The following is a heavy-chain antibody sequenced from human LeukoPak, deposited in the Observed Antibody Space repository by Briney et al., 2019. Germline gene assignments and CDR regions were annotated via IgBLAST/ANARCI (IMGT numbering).Heavy chain of an antibody. CDR3: VRSAFLITEFYFDY. CDR2: INTDGSTT. CDR1: GFTFSRYW. D-gene: IGHD3-16*01. J-gene: IGHJ4*02. Sequence: GGSLRLSCAASGFTFSRYWMHWVRQAPGKGLVWVSRINTDGSTTTYADSVKGRFTISRDNAKNTLYLQMNSLRAEDTAVYYCVRSAFLITEFYFDYWGQGTLVTVSS. V-gene: IGHV3-74*01.